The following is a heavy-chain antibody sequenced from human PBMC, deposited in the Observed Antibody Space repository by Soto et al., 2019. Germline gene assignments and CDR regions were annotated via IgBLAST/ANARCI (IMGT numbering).Heavy chain of an antibody. CDR1: GYSFTSYW. CDR3: ARSRRGAYSSGWYSLSGYYTYGIDV. V-gene: IGHV5-51*01. CDR2: IYPGDSDT. D-gene: IGHD6-19*01. J-gene: IGHJ6*02. Sequence: GESLKISCKGSGYSFTSYWIGWVRQMPGKGLEWMGIIYPGDSDTRYSPSFQGQVTISADKSISTAYLQWSSLKASDTAMYYCARSRRGAYSSGWYSLSGYYTYGIDVWGQGTKVTVSS.